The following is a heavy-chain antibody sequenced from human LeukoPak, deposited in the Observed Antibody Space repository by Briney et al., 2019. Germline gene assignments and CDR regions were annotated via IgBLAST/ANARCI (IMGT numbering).Heavy chain of an antibody. CDR2: INHSGST. CDR1: GGSFSGYY. CDR3: ARGRGGNYGAFDI. D-gene: IGHD1-26*01. Sequence: SETLSLTCAVYGGSFSGYYWSWIRQPPGKGLERIGEINHSGSTNYNPSLKSRVTISVDTSKNQFSLKLSSVTAADTAVYYCARGRGGNYGAFDIWGQGTMVTVSS. V-gene: IGHV4-34*01. J-gene: IGHJ3*02.